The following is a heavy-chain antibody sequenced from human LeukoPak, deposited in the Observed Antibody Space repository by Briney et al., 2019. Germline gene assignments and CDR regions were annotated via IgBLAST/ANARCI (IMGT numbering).Heavy chain of an antibody. CDR1: DGSISSGDYY. CDR2: IYYSGST. Sequence: SETLSLTCTVSDGSISSGDYYWSWIRQPPGKGLEWIGYIYYSGSTYYNPSLKSRVTISVDTSKNQFSLKLSSVTAADTAVYYCARVSRIAAAGTPDYWGQGTLVTVSS. J-gene: IGHJ4*02. V-gene: IGHV4-30-4*01. D-gene: IGHD6-13*01. CDR3: ARVSRIAAAGTPDY.